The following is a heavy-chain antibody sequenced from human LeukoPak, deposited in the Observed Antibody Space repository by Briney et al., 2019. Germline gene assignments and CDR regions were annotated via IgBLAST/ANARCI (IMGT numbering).Heavy chain of an antibody. D-gene: IGHD5-18*01. V-gene: IGHV1-2*02. CDR3: ARDLYSYNLDAEY. Sequence: ASVKVSCKASGYTFTGYYMHWVRQAPGQGLEWMGWINPNSGGTNYAQKFQGRVTMTRDTSISTAYMELSRLRSDDTAVYYCARDLYSYNLDAEYWGQGTLVTVSS. CDR2: INPNSGGT. J-gene: IGHJ4*02. CDR1: GYTFTGYY.